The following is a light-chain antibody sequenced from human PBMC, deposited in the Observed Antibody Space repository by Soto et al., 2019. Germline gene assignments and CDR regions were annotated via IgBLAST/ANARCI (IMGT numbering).Light chain of an antibody. CDR3: QQANSFPLT. V-gene: IGKV2-29*01. CDR2: AAS. CDR1: QSLLHSDGKTY. Sequence: DIVMTQTPLSLSVTPGQPASISCKSSQSLLHSDGKTYLYWYLQKPGQPPQLLIYAASSLQSGVPSRFSGSGSGTDFTLTISSLQPEDFATYYCQQANSFPLTFGGGTKV. J-gene: IGKJ4*01.